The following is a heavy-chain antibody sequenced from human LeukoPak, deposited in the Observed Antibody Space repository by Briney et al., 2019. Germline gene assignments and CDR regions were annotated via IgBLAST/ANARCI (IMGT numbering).Heavy chain of an antibody. V-gene: IGHV3-66*01. CDR1: GFTVSSNY. J-gene: IGHJ3*02. Sequence: GGSLRLSCAASGFTVSSNYMSWVRQAPGKGLEWVSVIYSGGSTYYADSVKGRFTISRDNSKNTLYLQMNSLRAEDTAVYYCARGGDGYNFAFDIWGQGTMVTVSS. CDR2: IYSGGST. D-gene: IGHD5-12*01. CDR3: ARGGDGYNFAFDI.